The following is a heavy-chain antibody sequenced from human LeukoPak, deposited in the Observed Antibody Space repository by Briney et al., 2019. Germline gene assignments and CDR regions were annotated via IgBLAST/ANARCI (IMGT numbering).Heavy chain of an antibody. CDR3: ARDSGSGSYSGY. CDR1: GFTFSSYW. D-gene: IGHD3-10*01. Sequence: GGSLRLSCAASGFTFSSYWMHWVRQGPGKGLVWVSRINPDGSGTSHADSVKGRFTISRDNAQNTLYLQMNSLRAEDTAVYYCARDSGSGSYSGYWGLETLVTVSS. V-gene: IGHV3-74*01. CDR2: INPDGSGT. J-gene: IGHJ4*02.